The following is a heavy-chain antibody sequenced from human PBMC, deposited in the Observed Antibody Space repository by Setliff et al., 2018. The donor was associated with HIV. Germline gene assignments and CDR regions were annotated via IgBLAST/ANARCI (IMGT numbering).Heavy chain of an antibody. CDR3: AKPTYYYDDSGYSGGDY. J-gene: IGHJ4*02. Sequence: QPGGSLRLSCAASGFTFSAYAMSWVRQAPGKGLEWVSAISGSGGSTYYADSVKGRFTISRDNSTNTLYLQMNSLRAEDTAVYYCAKPTYYYDDSGYSGGDYWGQGTLVTVSS. V-gene: IGHV3-23*01. D-gene: IGHD3-22*01. CDR1: GFTFSAYA. CDR2: ISGSGGST.